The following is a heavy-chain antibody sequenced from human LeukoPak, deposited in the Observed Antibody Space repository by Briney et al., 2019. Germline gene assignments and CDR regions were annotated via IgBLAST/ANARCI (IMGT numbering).Heavy chain of an antibody. CDR3: AKGSITMIVVVITRHFYFDY. J-gene: IGHJ4*02. D-gene: IGHD3-22*01. CDR2: ISGGGGST. CDR1: GFTFSSYA. Sequence: GGSLRLSCAASGFTFSSYAMSWVRQAPGKGLEWVSVISGGGGSTYYADSVKGRFTISRDNSKNTLYLQMNSLRAEDTAVYYCAKGSITMIVVVITRHFYFDYWGQGTLVTVSS. V-gene: IGHV3-23*01.